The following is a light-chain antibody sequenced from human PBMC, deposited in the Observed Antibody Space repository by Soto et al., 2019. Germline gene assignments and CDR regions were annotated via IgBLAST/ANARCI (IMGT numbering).Light chain of an antibody. CDR3: QRYGGSPGT. Sequence: EIVLKQSPGTLALSPGERATLSCRASQSLVSNYLAWYQQKPGQAPRLLIYGASSRAPGIPDRFSGSGSGTDFTLTISRLEPEDFAVYYCQRYGGSPGTFGQGTKVEIK. CDR1: QSLVSNY. V-gene: IGKV3-20*01. J-gene: IGKJ1*01. CDR2: GAS.